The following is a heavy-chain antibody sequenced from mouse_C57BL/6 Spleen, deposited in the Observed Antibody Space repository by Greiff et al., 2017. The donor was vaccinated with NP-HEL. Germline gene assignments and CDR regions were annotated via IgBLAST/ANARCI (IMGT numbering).Heavy chain of an antibody. CDR1: GFTFTDYY. CDR3: ERCDKGYFAY. CDR2: IRNKANGYTT. Sequence: EVKLVESGGGLVQPGGSLSLSCAASGFTFTDYYMSWVRQPPGKALEWLGFIRNKANGYTTEYSASVKGRFTISRDSYQTILYLQMNALRAEASATYYCERCDKGYFAYWGQGTTLTVSS. V-gene: IGHV7-3*01. J-gene: IGHJ2*01.